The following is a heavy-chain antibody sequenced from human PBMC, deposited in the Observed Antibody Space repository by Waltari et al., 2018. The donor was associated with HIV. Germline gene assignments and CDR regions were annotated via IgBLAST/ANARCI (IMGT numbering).Heavy chain of an antibody. Sequence: QVQLQESGPGLVKPSETLSLTCTVSGGSISSYYWSWLRQPPGKGLEWIGYIYYSGSTNYNPSLKSRVTISVDTSKNQFSLKLSSVTAADTAVYYCARHPAANYYFDYWGQGTLVTVSS. V-gene: IGHV4-59*01. J-gene: IGHJ4*02. CDR1: GGSISSYY. D-gene: IGHD2-2*01. CDR3: ARHPAANYYFDY. CDR2: IYYSGST.